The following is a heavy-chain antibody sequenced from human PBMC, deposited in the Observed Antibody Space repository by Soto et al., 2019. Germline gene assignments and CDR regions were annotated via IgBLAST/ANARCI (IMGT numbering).Heavy chain of an antibody. J-gene: IGHJ5*02. CDR2: IYFTGNT. CDR1: GGSITSSSHF. CDR3: AGQTFTIAAASYGRSNWFDP. V-gene: IGHV4-39*01. D-gene: IGHD6-25*01. Sequence: SETLSLTCSASGGSITSSSHFWGWVRQPPGKGLEWIGTIYFTGNTYYTPSLKSRLAMSIDTSKNEFSLRLNSVTAADTAVYYCAGQTFTIAAASYGRSNWFDPWGPGTLVTVSS.